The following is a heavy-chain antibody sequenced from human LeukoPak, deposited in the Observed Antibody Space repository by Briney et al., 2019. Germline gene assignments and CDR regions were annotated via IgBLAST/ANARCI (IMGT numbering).Heavy chain of an antibody. V-gene: IGHV1-8*03. CDR2: MNPNSGNT. Sequence: GASVKVSCKASGYTFTSYDINWVRQATGQGLEWMGWMNPNSGNTGYAQKFQGRVTITRNTSISTAYMELSSLRSEDTAVYYCARGLMVRGAYWFDPWGQGTLVTVYS. CDR3: ARGLMVRGAYWFDP. CDR1: GYTFTSYD. D-gene: IGHD3-10*01. J-gene: IGHJ5*02.